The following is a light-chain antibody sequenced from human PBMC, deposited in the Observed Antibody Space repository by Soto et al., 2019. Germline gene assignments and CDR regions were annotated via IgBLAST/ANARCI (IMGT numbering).Light chain of an antibody. CDR2: EVS. J-gene: IGLJ2*01. CDR1: SSDIGGHNY. V-gene: IGLV2-14*01. CDR3: CSYTTTNARI. Sequence: QSVLTLPASVSGSPGQSITISCTGTSSDIGGHNYVSWYQQYPGKAPKLIIYEVSNRPSGISNRFSASKSGNTASLTISGLRAEDEAVYYCCSYTTTNARIFGGGTQLTVL.